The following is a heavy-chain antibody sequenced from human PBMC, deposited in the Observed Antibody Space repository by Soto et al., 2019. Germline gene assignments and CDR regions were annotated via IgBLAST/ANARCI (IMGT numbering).Heavy chain of an antibody. J-gene: IGHJ4*02. V-gene: IGHV3-66*01. CDR1: GVTVSNNY. D-gene: IGHD4-17*01. CDR2: IYSTGNT. CDR3: ARNVPVTTLGY. Sequence: EVKLVESGGGLVQPGGSLRLSCAASGVTVSNNYMTWVRQAPGKGLELVPSIYSTGNTFYADSVKGRFTISRDNSKNTLYLQMNSLRVEDTAVYYCARNVPVTTLGYWGQGTLVTVSS.